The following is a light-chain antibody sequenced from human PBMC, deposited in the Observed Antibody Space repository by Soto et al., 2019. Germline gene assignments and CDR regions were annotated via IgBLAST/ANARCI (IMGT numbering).Light chain of an antibody. CDR2: GAS. CDR3: QQYGSSPFT. Sequence: EIVLTQSPGTLSLSPGERATLSCRASQRVSSSYLAWYQPKPGQAPRLLIYGASSRATGIPDRFSVRGSGTAFTLTISRLEPEDFAVSYCQQYGSSPFTFGPGTKVDIK. V-gene: IGKV3-20*01. J-gene: IGKJ3*01. CDR1: QRVSSSY.